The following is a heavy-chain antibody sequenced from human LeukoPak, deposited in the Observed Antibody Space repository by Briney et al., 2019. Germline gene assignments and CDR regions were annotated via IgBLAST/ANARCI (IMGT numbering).Heavy chain of an antibody. CDR2: IRSKANSYAT. V-gene: IGHV3-73*01. CDR3: ARATVADAFDI. J-gene: IGHJ3*02. CDR1: GFTFSGSA. Sequence: GGSLKLSCAASGFTFSGSAMHWVRQASGKGLEWVGRIRSKANSYATAYAASVKGRFTISRDDSKNTAYLQMNSLRVEDTAVYYCARATVADAFDIWGQGTMVTVSS. D-gene: IGHD4-23*01.